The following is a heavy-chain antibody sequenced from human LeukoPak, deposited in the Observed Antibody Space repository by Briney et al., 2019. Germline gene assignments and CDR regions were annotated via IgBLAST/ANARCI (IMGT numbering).Heavy chain of an antibody. CDR1: GFTFSSYA. CDR3: AKDRALIVVVADAFDI. Sequence: PGGSLRLSCAASGFTFSSYAMSWVRQAPGKGLEWVSAISGSGGSTYYADSVKGRLTISRDNSKNTLYLQMNSLRAEDTAVYYCAKDRALIVVVADAFDIWGQGTMVTVSS. V-gene: IGHV3-23*01. D-gene: IGHD3-22*01. J-gene: IGHJ3*02. CDR2: ISGSGGST.